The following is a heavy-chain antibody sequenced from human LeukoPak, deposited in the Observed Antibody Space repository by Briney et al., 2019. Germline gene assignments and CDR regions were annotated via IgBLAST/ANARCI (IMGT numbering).Heavy chain of an antibody. Sequence: GASVKLSCKASGYTFTTYYMHWVRQAPGKGLEWMGKINPTGGSTTYAQKFQGRVTMTRDMSTNTVYMELRSLRSEDTAVYYCARQGRSGSYSAFSWFDPWGQGTLVTVSS. J-gene: IGHJ5*02. D-gene: IGHD3-22*01. V-gene: IGHV1-46*01. CDR1: GYTFTTYY. CDR3: ARQGRSGSYSAFSWFDP. CDR2: INPTGGST.